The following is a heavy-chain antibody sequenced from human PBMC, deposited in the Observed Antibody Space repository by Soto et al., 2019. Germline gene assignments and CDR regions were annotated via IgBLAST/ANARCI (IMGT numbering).Heavy chain of an antibody. CDR1: GGSINSYY. V-gene: IGHV4-59*01. CDR3: ARRYGGNFDY. J-gene: IGHJ4*02. D-gene: IGHD1-26*01. CDR2: IYYSGST. Sequence: QVQLQESGPGLVKPSETLSLTCTVSGGSINSYYWSWIRQPPGKGLEWIGYIYYSGSTNYNPSLKSRVNIAVDTSKNQFSLKLRSVTGADTAVYYCARRYGGNFDYWGQGTLVTVSS.